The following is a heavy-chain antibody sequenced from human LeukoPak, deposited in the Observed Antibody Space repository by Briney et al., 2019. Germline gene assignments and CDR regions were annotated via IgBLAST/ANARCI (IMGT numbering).Heavy chain of an antibody. CDR2: IYHNGNT. D-gene: IGHD5-18*01. V-gene: IGHV4-30-2*01. Sequence: SETLSLTCAVSGGSISSGGYSWSWIRQPPGKGLEWIGYIYHNGNTYYSPSLKSRVTITVDRSKNQLSLKLSSVTAADTAMYYCASGGYSYGFDYWGQGTLVTVSS. J-gene: IGHJ4*02. CDR1: GGSISSGGYS. CDR3: ASGGYSYGFDY.